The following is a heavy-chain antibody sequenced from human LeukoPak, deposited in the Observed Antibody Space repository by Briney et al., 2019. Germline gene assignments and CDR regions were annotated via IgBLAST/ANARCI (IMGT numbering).Heavy chain of an antibody. V-gene: IGHV3-30*18. Sequence: GGSLRLSCADSGFSFSSFGMHWVRQAPGKGLEWVAVISYDGSNKYYEDSVKGRFTISRDNSKNTLYLQMNSLRVEDTAVYYCAKEDRSGCPSGPWGQGTLVIVSS. CDR1: GFSFSSFG. CDR3: AKEDRSGCPSGP. D-gene: IGHD3-22*01. J-gene: IGHJ5*02. CDR2: ISYDGSNK.